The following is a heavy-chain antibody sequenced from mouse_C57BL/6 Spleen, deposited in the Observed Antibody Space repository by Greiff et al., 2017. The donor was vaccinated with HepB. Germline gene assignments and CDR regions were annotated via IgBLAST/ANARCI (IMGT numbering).Heavy chain of an antibody. V-gene: IGHV1-49*01. Sequence: KQSGAELVRPGSSVKLSCKDSYFAFMASAMHWVKQRPGHGLEWIGSFTMYSDATEYSENFKGKATLTANTSSSTAYMELSSLTSEDSAVYYCAITTVVADYAMDYWGQGTSVTVSS. CDR1: YFAFMASA. CDR3: AITTVVADYAMDY. J-gene: IGHJ4*01. D-gene: IGHD1-1*01. CDR2: FTMYSDAT.